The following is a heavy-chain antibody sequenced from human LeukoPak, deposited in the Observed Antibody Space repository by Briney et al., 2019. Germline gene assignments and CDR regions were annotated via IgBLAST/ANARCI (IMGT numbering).Heavy chain of an antibody. V-gene: IGHV3-30*18. Sequence: GGSLRLSCAASGFTFSSYGMHWVRQAPGKGLEWVAVISYDGSNKYYADSVKGRFTISRDNSKSTLYLQMNSLRAEDTAVYYCAKEASWDYGDYYYYYGMDVWGQGTTVTVSS. D-gene: IGHD4-17*01. J-gene: IGHJ6*02. CDR2: ISYDGSNK. CDR3: AKEASWDYGDYYYYYGMDV. CDR1: GFTFSSYG.